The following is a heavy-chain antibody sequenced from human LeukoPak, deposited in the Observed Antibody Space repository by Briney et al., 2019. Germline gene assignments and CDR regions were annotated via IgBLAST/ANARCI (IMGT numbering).Heavy chain of an antibody. Sequence: GGSLRLSCVASGFTFSSYWMHWVRQDPRKGPVWVSRINGDGRNINYADSVRGRFTISRDNAKNTLYLQMNSLRAEDTAVYYCARGDGGETTNGGYYFNYWGQGTLVTVSS. V-gene: IGHV3-74*01. D-gene: IGHD2-8*01. J-gene: IGHJ4*02. CDR3: ARGDGGETTNGGYYFNY. CDR1: GFTFSSYW. CDR2: INGDGRNI.